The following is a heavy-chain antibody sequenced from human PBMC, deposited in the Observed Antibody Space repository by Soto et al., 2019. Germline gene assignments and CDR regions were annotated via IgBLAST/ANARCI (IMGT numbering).Heavy chain of an antibody. CDR2: IYYSGST. CDR3: ARDYGSGSINDAFDI. CDR1: GGSISSYY. Sequence: PSETLSLTCTVSGGSISSYYWGWIRQPPGKGLEWIGYIYYSGSTNYNPSLKSRVTISVDTSKNQFSLKLSSVTAADTAVYYCARDYGSGSINDAFDIWGQGTMVTVSS. J-gene: IGHJ3*02. D-gene: IGHD3-10*01. V-gene: IGHV4-59*01.